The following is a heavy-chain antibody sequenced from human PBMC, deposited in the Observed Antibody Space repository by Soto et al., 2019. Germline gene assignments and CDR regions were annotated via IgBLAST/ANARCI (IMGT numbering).Heavy chain of an antibody. CDR1: GFTFSDYY. CDR3: ARDRTYYGSGNHEYYFDY. Sequence: QVQLVESGGGLVKPGGSLRLSCAASGFTFSDYYMSWIRQAPGKGLEWVSYISSSSSYTNYADPVKGRFTISRDNAKNSLYLQMNSLRAEDTAVYYCARDRTYYGSGNHEYYFDYWGQGTLVTVSS. D-gene: IGHD3-10*01. V-gene: IGHV3-11*06. CDR2: ISSSSSYT. J-gene: IGHJ4*02.